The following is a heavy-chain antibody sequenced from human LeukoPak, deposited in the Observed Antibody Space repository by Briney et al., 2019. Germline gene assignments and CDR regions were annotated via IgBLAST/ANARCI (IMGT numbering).Heavy chain of an antibody. J-gene: IGHJ4*02. D-gene: IGHD5-24*01. V-gene: IGHV4-59*01. CDR3: ARLCPDGYNYFDF. CDR1: GGSFRGYY. CDR2: IYYSGGT. Sequence: SETLSLTCAVSGGSFRGYYWSWVRQPPEKELEWICDIYYSGGTTYNPAPTSRGTISVYKSKNQFSLKLRSVTAADTAVDYCARLCPDGYNYFDFWGQGTLVTVSS.